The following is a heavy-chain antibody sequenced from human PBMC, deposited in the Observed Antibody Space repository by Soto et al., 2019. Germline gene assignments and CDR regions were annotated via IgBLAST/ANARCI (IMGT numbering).Heavy chain of an antibody. CDR2: IIDSDDDT. CDR1: GFTFRKYA. D-gene: IGHD2-8*01. V-gene: IGHV3-23*01. CDR3: AKDGGVSARYFDT. J-gene: IGHJ4*02. Sequence: EVQLLESGGGLGQPGGSLRLSCTASGFTFRKYAMSWVRQAPGKGLEWISGIIDSDDDTYYADSVRGRFTISRDNSKNTLYLQMNSLRGDDTAVYYCAKDGGVSARYFDTWGQGTLVTVSS.